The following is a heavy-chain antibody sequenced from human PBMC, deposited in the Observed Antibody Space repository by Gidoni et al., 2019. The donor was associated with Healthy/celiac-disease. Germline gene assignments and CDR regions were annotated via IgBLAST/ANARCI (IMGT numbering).Heavy chain of an antibody. Sequence: QVTLKASGPVLVNPTETLTLTCTASGFSLSNARMGVSWIRQPPGKALEWLAHIFSNDEKSYSTSLKSRLTISKDTSKSQVVLTMTNMDPVDTATYYCARMHYGSGSYGAFDIWGQGTMVTVSS. CDR3: ARMHYGSGSYGAFDI. J-gene: IGHJ3*02. V-gene: IGHV2-26*01. CDR2: IFSNDEK. D-gene: IGHD3-10*01. CDR1: GFSLSNARMG.